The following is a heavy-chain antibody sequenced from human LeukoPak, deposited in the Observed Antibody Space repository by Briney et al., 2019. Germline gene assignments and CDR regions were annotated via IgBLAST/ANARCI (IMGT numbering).Heavy chain of an antibody. CDR2: ISGSGGST. Sequence: GGSLRLSCAASGFTLSICAMSWVRQAPGKGLEWVSAISGSGGSTYYADSVKGRFTISRDNSKNTLYLQMNSLRAEHTAEYYCAKDGARGVIPNPFDYWGQGTLVTVSS. V-gene: IGHV3-23*01. D-gene: IGHD3-10*01. J-gene: IGHJ4*02. CDR3: AKDGARGVIPNPFDY. CDR1: GFTLSICA.